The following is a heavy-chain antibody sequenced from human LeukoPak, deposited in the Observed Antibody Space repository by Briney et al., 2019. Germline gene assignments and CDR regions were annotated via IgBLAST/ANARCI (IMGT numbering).Heavy chain of an antibody. CDR2: IRQDRSEK. CDR3: ARINCSSTSCYAWIDY. D-gene: IGHD2-2*01. V-gene: IGHV3-7*04. CDR1: GFTFSNYW. Sequence: GGSLRLSCAASGFTFSNYWMSWVRQAPGKGLEWVANIRQDRSEKYYVDSVKGRFTISRDNAKNTLYLQLNSLRAEDTAVYYCARINCSSTSCYAWIDYWGQGTLVTVSS. J-gene: IGHJ4*02.